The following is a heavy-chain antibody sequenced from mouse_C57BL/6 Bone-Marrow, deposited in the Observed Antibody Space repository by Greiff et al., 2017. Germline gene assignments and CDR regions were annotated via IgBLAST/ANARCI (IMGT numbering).Heavy chain of an antibody. Sequence: VQLQQPGAELVMPGASVKLSCKASGYTFTSYWMHWVTPRPGQGLEWIGEIDPSDSYTTYNQKFKGKSTLTVDKSSSTAYMQLRSLTSEDSAVYYCARDRYYGSSWFAYWGQGTLVTVSA. D-gene: IGHD1-1*01. V-gene: IGHV1-69*01. CDR2: IDPSDSYT. CDR1: GYTFTSYW. J-gene: IGHJ3*01. CDR3: ARDRYYGSSWFAY.